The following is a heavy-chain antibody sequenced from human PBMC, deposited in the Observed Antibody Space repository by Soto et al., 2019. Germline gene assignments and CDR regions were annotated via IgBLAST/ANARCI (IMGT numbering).Heavy chain of an antibody. D-gene: IGHD7-27*01. CDR1: GGSFSGYY. Sequence: SETLSLTCAVYGGSFSGYYWSWIRQPPGKGLEWIGEINHSGSTNYNPSLKSRVTISVDTSKNQFSRKLSSVTAADTAVYYCARGISTGDRDYWGQGTLVTVSS. CDR3: ARGISTGDRDY. J-gene: IGHJ4*02. CDR2: INHSGST. V-gene: IGHV4-34*01.